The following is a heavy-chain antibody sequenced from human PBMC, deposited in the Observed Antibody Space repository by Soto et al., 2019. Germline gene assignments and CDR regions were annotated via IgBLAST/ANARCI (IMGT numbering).Heavy chain of an antibody. D-gene: IGHD6-19*01. Sequence: QVQLQESGPGLVKPSGTLSLTCAVSGGSISSSNWWSWVRQPPGKGLERIGELYHSGSTNYNPSLKRRVTISVDKSKNQFSLKLSSVTAADTAVYYCARDIGMAETGDYFDYWGQGTLVTVSS. CDR2: LYHSGST. J-gene: IGHJ4*02. V-gene: IGHV4-4*02. CDR3: ARDIGMAETGDYFDY. CDR1: GGSISSSNW.